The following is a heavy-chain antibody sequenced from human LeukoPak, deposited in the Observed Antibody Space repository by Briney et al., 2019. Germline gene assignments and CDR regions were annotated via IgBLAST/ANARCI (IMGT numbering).Heavy chain of an antibody. D-gene: IGHD4-17*01. CDR1: GFTFSSYA. CDR3: ARAGYGDLEYFQH. Sequence: GGSLRLSCAASGFTFSSYAMSWVRQAPGKGLEWVSSISSSSSYIYYADSVKGRFTISRDNAKNSLYLQMNSLRAEDTAVYYCARAGYGDLEYFQHWGQGTLVTVSS. CDR2: ISSSSSYI. J-gene: IGHJ1*01. V-gene: IGHV3-21*01.